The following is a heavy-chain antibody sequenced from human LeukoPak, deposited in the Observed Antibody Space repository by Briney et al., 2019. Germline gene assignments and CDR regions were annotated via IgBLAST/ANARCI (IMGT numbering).Heavy chain of an antibody. CDR2: INPSGGST. CDR3: ARAKTFDY. CDR1: GYGFTSYY. Sequence: GASVKVSCKASGYGFTSYYIQWARQAPGQGLEWMGIINPSGGSTSNAQNFQGRVTMTRDTSTSTVYMELSSLRSEDTAVYYCARAKTFDYWGQGTLVTVSS. V-gene: IGHV1-46*01. J-gene: IGHJ4*02.